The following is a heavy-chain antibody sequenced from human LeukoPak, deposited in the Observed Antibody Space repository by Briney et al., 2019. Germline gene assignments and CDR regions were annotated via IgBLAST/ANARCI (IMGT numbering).Heavy chain of an antibody. CDR2: IRYDGSNK. J-gene: IGHJ4*02. Sequence: GGSLRLSCAASGFTFSSYGMHWVRQAPGKGLEWVAFIRYDGSNKYYADSVKGRFTISRDNSKNTLYLEMNSLRAEDTAVYYCAKDPRGYTHGQSFDYWGQGTLVTVSS. V-gene: IGHV3-30*02. CDR1: GFTFSSYG. D-gene: IGHD5-18*01. CDR3: AKDPRGYTHGQSFDY.